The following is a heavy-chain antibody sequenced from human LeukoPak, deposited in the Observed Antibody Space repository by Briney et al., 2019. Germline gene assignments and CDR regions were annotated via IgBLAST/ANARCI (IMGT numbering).Heavy chain of an antibody. D-gene: IGHD4-17*01. CDR1: GFHFCSHA. J-gene: IGHJ4*02. Sequence: GSLRLSCAASGFHFCSHAISWGRQGPGKGLEWVSSISSSSSYIYYADSVKGRFTISRDNAKNSLYLQMNSLRAEDTAVYYCARDDFGDDQFDYWGQGTLVTVSS. CDR3: ARDDFGDDQFDY. CDR2: ISSSSSYI. V-gene: IGHV3-21*01.